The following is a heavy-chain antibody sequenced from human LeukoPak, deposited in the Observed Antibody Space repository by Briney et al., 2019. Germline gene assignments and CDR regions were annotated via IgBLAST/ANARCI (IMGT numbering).Heavy chain of an antibody. V-gene: IGHV3-30-3*02. Sequence: PGGSLRLSCAASGFTFSSYAMHWVRQAPGKGLEWEAVISYDGSNKYYADSVKGRFTISRDNSKNTLYLQMNSLRAEDTAVYYCAKRVAVAGTFGGQGTLVTVSS. CDR1: GFTFSSYA. J-gene: IGHJ4*02. CDR3: AKRVAVAGTF. CDR2: ISYDGSNK. D-gene: IGHD6-19*01.